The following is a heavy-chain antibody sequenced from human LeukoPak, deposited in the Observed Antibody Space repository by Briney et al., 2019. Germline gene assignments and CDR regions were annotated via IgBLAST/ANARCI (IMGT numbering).Heavy chain of an antibody. D-gene: IGHD3-10*01. CDR2: ISNSDNSI. J-gene: IGHJ5*02. CDR1: GFIFSDYY. CDR3: AKGGSGSYYFELWFDP. V-gene: IGHV3-11*04. Sequence: GGSLRLSCAASGFIFSDYYMSWIRQAPGKGLEWVSYISNSDNSIYYADSVKGRFTISRDNAKNSLYLQMNTLGAEDTAVYYCAKGGSGSYYFELWFDPWGQGTLVTVSS.